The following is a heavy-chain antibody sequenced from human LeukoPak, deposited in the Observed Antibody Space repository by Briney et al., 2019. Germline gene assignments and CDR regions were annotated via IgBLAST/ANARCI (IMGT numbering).Heavy chain of an antibody. CDR1: GGSFSGYY. CDR2: INHSGST. V-gene: IGHV4-34*01. D-gene: IGHD3-22*01. CDR3: ARAGAVYYDSVDWFDP. J-gene: IGHJ5*02. Sequence: SETLSLTCAVYGGSFSGYYWSWIRQPPGKGLEWIGEINHSGSTNYNPSLKSRVTISVDTSKNQFSLKLSSVTAADTAVYYCARAGAVYYDSVDWFDPWGQGTLVTVSS.